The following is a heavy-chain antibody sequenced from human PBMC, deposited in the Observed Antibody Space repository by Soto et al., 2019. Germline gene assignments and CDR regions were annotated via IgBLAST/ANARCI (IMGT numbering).Heavy chain of an antibody. CDR3: ARVSVGELIRWFDP. D-gene: IGHD3-10*01. V-gene: IGHV4-34*01. CDR1: GGSFSGYY. J-gene: IGHJ5*02. Sequence: SETLSLTCAVYGGSFSGYYWSWIRQPPGKGLEWIGEINHSGSTNYNPSLKSRVTISVDTSKNQFSLKLSSVTAADTAVYCCARVSVGELIRWFDPWGEGTLVTVSS. CDR2: INHSGST.